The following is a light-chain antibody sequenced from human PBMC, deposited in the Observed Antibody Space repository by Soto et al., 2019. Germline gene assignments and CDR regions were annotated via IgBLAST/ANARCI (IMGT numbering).Light chain of an antibody. CDR1: SSDVGGYNY. CDR2: EVS. V-gene: IGLV2-8*01. J-gene: IGLJ2*01. Sequence: QSVLTQPPSASGSPGQSVTISCTGTSSDVGGYNYVSWYQQHPGKAPKLMMYEVSKRPSGVPDRFSGSKSGNTASLTVSGLQAEDEADYYCSSYAGSKTLFGGGTKLTVL. CDR3: SSYAGSKTL.